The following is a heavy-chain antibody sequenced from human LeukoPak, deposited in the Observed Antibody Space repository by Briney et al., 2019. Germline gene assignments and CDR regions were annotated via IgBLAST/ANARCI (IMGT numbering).Heavy chain of an antibody. V-gene: IGHV4-59*01. D-gene: IGHD6-13*01. CDR2: IYYSGST. J-gene: IGHJ4*02. CDR1: GSSISSYY. Sequence: SETLSLTCTVSGSSISSYYWSWIRQPPGKGLEWIGYIYYSGSTNYNPSLKSRVTISVDTSKNQFSLKLSSVTAADTAVYYCARGSGIAAAGTHDYWGQGTLVTVSS. CDR3: ARGSGIAAAGTHDY.